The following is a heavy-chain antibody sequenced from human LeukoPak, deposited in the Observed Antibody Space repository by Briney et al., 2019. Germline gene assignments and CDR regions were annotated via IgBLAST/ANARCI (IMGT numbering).Heavy chain of an antibody. Sequence: GRSLRLSCAASGFTLSSYCMPRVRQAPGKGLEWVAVIWYDGSNKYYADSVKGRFTISRDNSKNTLYLQMNSLRAEDTAVYYCAKEIAAAANWFDPWGQGTLVTVSS. CDR3: AKEIAAAANWFDP. CDR2: IWYDGSNK. V-gene: IGHV3-33*06. CDR1: GFTLSSYC. J-gene: IGHJ5*02. D-gene: IGHD6-13*01.